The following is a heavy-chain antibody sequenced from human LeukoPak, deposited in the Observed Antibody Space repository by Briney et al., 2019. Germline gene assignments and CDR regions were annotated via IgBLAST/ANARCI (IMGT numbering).Heavy chain of an antibody. Sequence: GGSLRLSCAASGFTVSSNYMSWVRQAPGKGLDWVSVIYSGGSTFYADSVKGRFTISRDDSKNTLYLQMNSLRAEDTAVYYCARDHGGAAAYWGQGTLVTVSS. J-gene: IGHJ4*02. CDR3: ARDHGGAAAY. CDR1: GFTVSSNY. D-gene: IGHD6-13*01. CDR2: IYSGGST. V-gene: IGHV3-66*01.